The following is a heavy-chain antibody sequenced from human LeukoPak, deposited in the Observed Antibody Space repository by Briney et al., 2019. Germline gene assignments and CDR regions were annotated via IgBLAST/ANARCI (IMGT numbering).Heavy chain of an antibody. V-gene: IGHV4-39*01. Sequence: PSETLSLTCTESVGSISSSSNYWGWIRQPPGKGLEWIGTIYYSGSTYYNPSLKSRVTISVDTSKLQFSLMLTSVTAADTAVYYCARHGSYYYYMDVWGKGTTVTVSS. CDR3: ARHGSYYYYMDV. CDR1: VGSISSSSNY. D-gene: IGHD3-16*01. J-gene: IGHJ6*03. CDR2: IYYSGST.